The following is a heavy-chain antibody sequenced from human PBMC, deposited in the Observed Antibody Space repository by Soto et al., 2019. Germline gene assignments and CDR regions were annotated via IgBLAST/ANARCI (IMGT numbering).Heavy chain of an antibody. CDR3: GVVIINTLIDY. CDR2: IYYSGTT. J-gene: IGHJ4*02. D-gene: IGHD3-22*01. CDR1: GGSITSGDYY. Sequence: SETLSLTCTVSGGSITSGDYYWSWIRQPPGKGLEWIGYIYYSGTTYYNPSLKSRFTISVDSSKNQFSLDVNSVTAADTAVYFCGVVIINTLIDYWAQRTLVTVSS. V-gene: IGHV4-30-4*01.